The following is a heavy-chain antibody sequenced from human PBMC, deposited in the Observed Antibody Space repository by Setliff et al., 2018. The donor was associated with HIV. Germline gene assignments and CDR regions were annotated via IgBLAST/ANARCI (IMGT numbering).Heavy chain of an antibody. CDR2: ISYDGSNK. CDR3: ARGSGSYHFDY. D-gene: IGHD1-26*01. Sequence: AGGSLRLSCAASGFTFSSYAMHWVRQAPGKGLEWVAVISYDGSNKYYADSVKGRFTISRDNSKNTLYLQMNSLRAEDTAVYYCARGSGSYHFDYWGQGTLVTVSS. CDR1: GFTFSSYA. J-gene: IGHJ4*02. V-gene: IGHV3-30*01.